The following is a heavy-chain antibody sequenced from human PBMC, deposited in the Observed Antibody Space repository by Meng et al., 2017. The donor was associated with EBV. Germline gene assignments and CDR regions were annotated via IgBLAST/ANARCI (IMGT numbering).Heavy chain of an antibody. CDR3: ASESGRGFTPDY. V-gene: IGHV1-69*01. Sequence: QVELQPCGAEVKKPWSSVKVSCRTSGGTFRSGAVRWVRQAPGQGLEWMGGLIPMSGAPHYAQKFQDRVTIIADESTRTHRMELNNLRFEDTALYYCASESGRGFTPDYWGQGTLVTVSS. D-gene: IGHD3-10*01. CDR1: GGTFRSGA. CDR2: LIPMSGAP. J-gene: IGHJ4*02.